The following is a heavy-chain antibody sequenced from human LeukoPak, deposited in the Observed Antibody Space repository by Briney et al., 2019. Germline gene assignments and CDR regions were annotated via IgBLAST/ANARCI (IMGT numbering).Heavy chain of an antibody. V-gene: IGHV4-39*02. Sequence: SETLSLTCTVSGDFISSSSYYWGWIRQPPGKGLEWIGDVYCTGRTYYNPSLKSRVFISIDTSKNYFSLNLNFVTAADTAVYYCARRRYYDSTGYFEWGRGSLVTVSS. J-gene: IGHJ1*01. CDR3: ARRRYYDSTGYFE. CDR2: VYCTGRT. CDR1: GDFISSSSYY. D-gene: IGHD3-22*01.